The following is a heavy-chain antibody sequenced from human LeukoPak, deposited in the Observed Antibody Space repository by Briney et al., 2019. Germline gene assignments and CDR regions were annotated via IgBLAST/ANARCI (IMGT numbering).Heavy chain of an antibody. V-gene: IGHV4-59*08. CDR3: ARHVWLQPFDY. CDR2: IYYSGST. CDR1: GGSMNSYY. Sequence: SETLSLTCSVSGGSMNSYYWSWIRQSPGKGLEWIGYIYYSGSTNYNAALKSRVTISVDTSKNQFSLKLSSVTAADTAVYYCARHVWLQPFDYWGRGTLVTVSS. J-gene: IGHJ4*02. D-gene: IGHD3-9*01.